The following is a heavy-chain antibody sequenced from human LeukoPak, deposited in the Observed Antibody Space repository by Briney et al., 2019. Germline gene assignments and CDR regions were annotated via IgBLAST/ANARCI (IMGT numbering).Heavy chain of an antibody. V-gene: IGHV3-7*01. D-gene: IGHD1-26*01. CDR1: GFSFTDYW. J-gene: IGHJ4*02. CDR3: ARHPGIRYSGSYVDY. CDR2: IHQSGSAK. Sequence: GGSLRLSCVVSGFSFTDYWMSWVRRAPGKGLEWVANIHQSGSAKYYGDSVKGRFTISRDNARNSVFLQMNSLRPDDAAVYYCARHPGIRYSGSYVDYWGQGTLVTVSS.